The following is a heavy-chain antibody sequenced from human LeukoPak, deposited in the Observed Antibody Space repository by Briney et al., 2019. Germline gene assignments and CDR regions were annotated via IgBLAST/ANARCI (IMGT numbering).Heavy chain of an antibody. CDR1: GGSISSSSYY. J-gene: IGHJ6*03. V-gene: IGHV4-39*07. D-gene: IGHD2-15*01. Sequence: PSETLSLTCTVSGGSISSSSYYWGWIRQPPGKGLEWIGSIYYSGSIYYNPSLKSRVTISVDTSKNQFSLKLRFVTAADTAVYYCARVRCSGGSCPYYYYYYYMDVWGKGTTVTVSS. CDR3: ARVRCSGGSCPYYYYYYYMDV. CDR2: IYYSGSI.